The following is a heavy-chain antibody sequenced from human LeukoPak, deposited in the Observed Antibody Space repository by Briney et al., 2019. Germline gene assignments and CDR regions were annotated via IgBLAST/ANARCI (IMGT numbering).Heavy chain of an antibody. Sequence: ASVKVSCKASGGTFSSYAISWVRQAPGQGLEWMGGIIPIFGTANYAQKFQGRVTITTDESTSTAYMELSSLRSEDTAVYYCAINPRVGWNYDHSYYYMDVWGKGTTVTVSS. CDR3: AINPRVGWNYDHSYYYMDV. CDR2: IIPIFGTA. J-gene: IGHJ6*03. V-gene: IGHV1-69*05. CDR1: GGTFSSYA. D-gene: IGHD1-7*01.